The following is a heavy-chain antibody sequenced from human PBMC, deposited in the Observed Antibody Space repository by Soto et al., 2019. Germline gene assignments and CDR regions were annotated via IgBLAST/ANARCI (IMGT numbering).Heavy chain of an antibody. CDR2: INAGNGNT. Sequence: ASVKVSCKASGYTFTSYAMHWVRQAPGQRLEWMGWINAGNGNTKYSQKFQGRVTITRDTSASTAYMELSSLRSEDTAVYYCARRGTIFGVAQGSWFDPWGQGTLVTSPQ. J-gene: IGHJ5*02. D-gene: IGHD3-3*01. CDR3: ARRGTIFGVAQGSWFDP. CDR1: GYTFTSYA. V-gene: IGHV1-3*01.